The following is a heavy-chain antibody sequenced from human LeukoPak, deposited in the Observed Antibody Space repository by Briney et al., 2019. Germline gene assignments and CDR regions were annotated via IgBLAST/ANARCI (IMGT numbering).Heavy chain of an antibody. J-gene: IGHJ4*02. CDR1: GGSISSYY. V-gene: IGHV4-59*12. CDR2: IYYSART. Sequence: SETLSLTCTVSGGSISSYYWSWIRQPPGKGLEWIGYIYYSARTNYNPSLKSRVTISVDTSKNQFSLKLSSVTAADTAVYYCARGDYGGKNDWGQGTLVTVSS. D-gene: IGHD4-23*01. CDR3: ARGDYGGKND.